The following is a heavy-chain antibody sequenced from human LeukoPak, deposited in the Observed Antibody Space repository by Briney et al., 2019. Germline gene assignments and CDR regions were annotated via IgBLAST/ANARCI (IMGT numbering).Heavy chain of an antibody. J-gene: IGHJ6*03. CDR3: AKGDIVVVPAAIDHYYMDV. V-gene: IGHV3-23*01. CDR1: GFTFSSYG. D-gene: IGHD2-2*01. CDR2: ISGSGGST. Sequence: GRSLRLSCAASGFTFSSYGMHWVRQAPGKGLEWVSAISGSGGSTYYADSVKGRFTISRDNSKNTLYLQMNSLRAEDTAVYYCAKGDIVVVPAAIDHYYMDVWGKGTTVTVSS.